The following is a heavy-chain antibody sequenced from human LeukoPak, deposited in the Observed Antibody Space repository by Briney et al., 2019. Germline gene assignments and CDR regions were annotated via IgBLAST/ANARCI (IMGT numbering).Heavy chain of an antibody. D-gene: IGHD2-15*01. Sequence: SETLSVTSTVSRGSISSYYWSGIRQRARKGLEWRGRIYTSGSTNYNPSLKSRVPMSVDKSKNQFSLKLSSVTAADTAVYYCARGIVVVAATLVYYFDYWGQGTLVTVSS. CDR2: IYTSGST. J-gene: IGHJ4*02. CDR3: ARGIVVVAATLVYYFDY. V-gene: IGHV4-4*07. CDR1: RGSISSYY.